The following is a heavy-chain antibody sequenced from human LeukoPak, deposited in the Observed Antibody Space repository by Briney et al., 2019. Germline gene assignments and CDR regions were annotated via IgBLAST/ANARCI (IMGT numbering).Heavy chain of an antibody. D-gene: IGHD2-8*01. CDR2: INPNSGGT. V-gene: IGHV1-2*02. CDR3: ARLYCPNGVCPGL. Sequence: GASVKVSCKASGYTFTGYYMHWVRQAPGQGLEWMGWINPNSGGTNYAQKFQGRVTMTRDTSISTAYMELSRLRSDDTAVYYCARLYCPNGVCPGLWGQGTLVTVPS. CDR1: GYTFTGYY. J-gene: IGHJ4*02.